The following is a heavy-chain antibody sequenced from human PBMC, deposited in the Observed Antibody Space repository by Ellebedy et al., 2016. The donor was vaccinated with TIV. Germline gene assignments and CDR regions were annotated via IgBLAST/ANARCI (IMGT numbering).Heavy chain of an antibody. V-gene: IGHV1-46*04. J-gene: IGHJ4*02. CDR1: GYTFTNYY. D-gene: IGHD6-13*01. CDR2: INPSGGST. CDR3: AREPTGISTAGSFDY. Sequence: AASVKVSCKASGYTFTNYYLHWARQAPGQGLEWMGIINPSGGSTSYAPKLQGRVTMTRDTSTSTVYMELSSLSSDDTAVYYCAREPTGISTAGSFDYWGQGTLVTVSS.